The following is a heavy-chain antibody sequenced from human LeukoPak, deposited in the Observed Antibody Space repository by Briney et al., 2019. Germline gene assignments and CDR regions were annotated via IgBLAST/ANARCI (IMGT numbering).Heavy chain of an antibody. J-gene: IGHJ4*02. V-gene: IGHV1-2*02. Sequence: ASVKVSCKSSGFTFTDEYIHWVRQAPGQGLEWMGWINPYGGAINYAQKFQGRVTLTRDTSISTAYMELSRLTSGDTAVYYCARVIVGATTDFDYWGQGTLVTVSS. D-gene: IGHD1-26*01. CDR3: ARVIVGATTDFDY. CDR1: GFTFTDEY. CDR2: INPYGGAI.